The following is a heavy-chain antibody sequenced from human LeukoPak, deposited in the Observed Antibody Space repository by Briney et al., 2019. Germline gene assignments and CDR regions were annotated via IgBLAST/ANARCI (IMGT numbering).Heavy chain of an antibody. Sequence: SETLSLTCTVSGGSISSYYWSWIRQPPGKGLEWIGYIYYSGSTNYNPSLKSRVTISVDTSKNQFSLRLSSVTAADTAVYYCARPLAGTFDIWGQGTRVTVSS. CDR2: IYYSGST. CDR1: GGSISSYY. CDR3: ARPLAGTFDI. V-gene: IGHV4-59*12. J-gene: IGHJ3*02. D-gene: IGHD1-26*01.